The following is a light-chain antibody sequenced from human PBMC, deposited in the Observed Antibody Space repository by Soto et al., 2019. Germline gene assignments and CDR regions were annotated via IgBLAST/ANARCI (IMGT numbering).Light chain of an antibody. CDR1: SSDVGGYNY. CDR3: SSYTSSSTQV. CDR2: DVS. V-gene: IGLV2-14*01. Sequence: QSALTQPASVSGSPGQSITISCTGTSSDVGGYNYVSWYQQHPGKAPKLMIYDVSNRPSGVSNRFSGFKSGNTASLTISGLQAEDEADYYCSSYTSSSTQVFGGGTKLT. J-gene: IGLJ3*02.